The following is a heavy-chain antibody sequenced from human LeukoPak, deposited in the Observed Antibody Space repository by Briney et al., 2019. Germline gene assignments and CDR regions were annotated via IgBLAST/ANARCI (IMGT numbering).Heavy chain of an antibody. CDR1: GFTFSNYA. CDR3: AKARGSGLKYYFDY. J-gene: IGHJ4*02. CDR2: ISGSGGST. V-gene: IGHV3-23*01. D-gene: IGHD6-19*01. Sequence: PGGSLRLSCAASGFTFSNYAMTWVRQAPGKGLEWVSGISGSGGSTYYADSVKGRFTISRDNSKNTLYLQMNSLRAEDTPVYYCAKARGSGLKYYFDYWGQGTLVTVSS.